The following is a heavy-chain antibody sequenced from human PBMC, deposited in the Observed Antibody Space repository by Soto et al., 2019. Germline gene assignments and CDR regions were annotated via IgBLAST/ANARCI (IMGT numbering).Heavy chain of an antibody. CDR3: AAGGGPPRYY. Sequence: QLQLQESGSGLVKPSQTLSLTCAVSGGSISSGGYSWSWIRQPPGKGLEWIGYVYHSGSTYYNPSLTRRVTISVDRSKTQCSLKLSCGTAADTAVYYCAAGGGPPRYYWGQGTLVTVSS. J-gene: IGHJ4*02. CDR2: VYHSGST. CDR1: GGSISSGGYS. D-gene: IGHD1-26*01. V-gene: IGHV4-30-2*01.